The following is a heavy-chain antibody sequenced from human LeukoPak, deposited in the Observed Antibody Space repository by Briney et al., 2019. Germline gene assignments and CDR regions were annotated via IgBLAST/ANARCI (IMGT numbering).Heavy chain of an antibody. CDR2: IYSGGST. V-gene: IGHV3-66*01. J-gene: IGHJ4*02. CDR1: GFTFNNYA. CDR3: ARVPSY. Sequence: GGSLRLSCAASGFTFNNYAMSWVRQAPGKGLEWVSVIYSGGSTYYADSVKGRFTISRDNSKNTLYLQMNSLRAEDTAVYYCARVPSYWGQGTLVTVSS.